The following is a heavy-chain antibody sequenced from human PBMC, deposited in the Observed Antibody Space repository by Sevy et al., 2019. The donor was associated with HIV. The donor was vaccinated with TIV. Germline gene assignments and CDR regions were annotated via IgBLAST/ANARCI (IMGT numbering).Heavy chain of an antibody. J-gene: IGHJ6*02. V-gene: IGHV3-30*03. D-gene: IGHD3-10*01. CDR3: ARGGSGDYYYYGVDV. Sequence: GGSLRLSCVGSGFTFRNFGVHWLRQAPGKGLESLSVVSYDGSSKYYVDSVKGRFIVSRDNSKNTLYLQMNSLRTEDTAVYYCARGGSGDYYYYGVDVWGQGTTVTVSS. CDR1: GFTFRNFG. CDR2: VSYDGSSK.